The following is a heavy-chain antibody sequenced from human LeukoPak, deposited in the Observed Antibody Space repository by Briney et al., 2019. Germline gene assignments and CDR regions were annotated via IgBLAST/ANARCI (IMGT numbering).Heavy chain of an antibody. Sequence: GASVKVSCKASGYTFTSYDINWVRQATGQGLEWMGWINPSSGDTDSVQKFQGRVTMSTSTSTNTAYMELSSLRFEDTAAYYCARRRFYYDTSGSTVGGDAFDIWGQGTMVTVSS. V-gene: IGHV1-8*01. CDR1: GYTFTSYD. CDR2: INPSSGDT. D-gene: IGHD3-22*01. CDR3: ARRRFYYDTSGSTVGGDAFDI. J-gene: IGHJ3*02.